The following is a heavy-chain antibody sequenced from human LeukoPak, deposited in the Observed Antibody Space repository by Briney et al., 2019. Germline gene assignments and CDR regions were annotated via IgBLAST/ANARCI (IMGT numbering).Heavy chain of an antibody. CDR2: IYTGGST. J-gene: IGHJ3*02. Sequence: GGSLRLSCAASGFTFSSYWMSWVRQAPGKGLEWVSVIYTGGSTYYADSVKGRFTISRDNSKNTLYLQMNSLRAEDTAVYYCARDYGSSWYNAFDIWGQGTMVTVSS. CDR1: GFTFSSYW. V-gene: IGHV3-53*01. D-gene: IGHD6-13*01. CDR3: ARDYGSSWYNAFDI.